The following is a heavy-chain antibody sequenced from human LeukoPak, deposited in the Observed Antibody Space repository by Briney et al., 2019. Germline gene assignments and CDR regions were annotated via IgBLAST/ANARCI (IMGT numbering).Heavy chain of an antibody. Sequence: GGSLRLSCAASGFRFSGYVMHWVRQAPGKGLEWVALISYDGSNKYYRDSVRGRFTISRDNSKNTLSLEMSSLRGDDTALYYCARDSGGSLFDLWGQGTLVIVSS. CDR2: ISYDGSNK. D-gene: IGHD6-19*01. V-gene: IGHV3-30*03. CDR1: GFRFSGYV. J-gene: IGHJ4*02. CDR3: ARDSGGSLFDL.